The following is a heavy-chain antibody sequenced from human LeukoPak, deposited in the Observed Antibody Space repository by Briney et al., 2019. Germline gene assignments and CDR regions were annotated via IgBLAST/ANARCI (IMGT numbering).Heavy chain of an antibody. CDR3: VREGQTTYYFDY. J-gene: IGHJ4*02. D-gene: IGHD1-14*01. CDR2: INPSDGGT. V-gene: IGHV1-46*04. CDR1: GYSFTNYY. Sequence: ASVKVSCKASGYSFTNYYMHWVRQAPGQGPEWMGIINPSDGGTSYAQKLQGRVTMTRDTSTSTVYMDLRSLTSEDTAVYYCVREGQTTYYFDYWGQGTLVTVSS.